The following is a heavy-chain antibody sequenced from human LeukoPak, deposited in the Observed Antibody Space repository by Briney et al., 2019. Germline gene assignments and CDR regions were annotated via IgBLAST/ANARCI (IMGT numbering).Heavy chain of an antibody. CDR2: ISYDGSNK. CDR3: ARDGCSGGSCYLYYYYYYMDV. Sequence: GGSLRLSCAASGFTFSSYAMHWVRQAPGKGLEWVAVISYDGSNKYYADSVKGRFTISRDNSKSTLYLQMNSLRAEDTAVYYCARDGCSGGSCYLYYYYYYMDVWGKGTTVTVSS. CDR1: GFTFSSYA. J-gene: IGHJ6*03. D-gene: IGHD2-15*01. V-gene: IGHV3-30-3*01.